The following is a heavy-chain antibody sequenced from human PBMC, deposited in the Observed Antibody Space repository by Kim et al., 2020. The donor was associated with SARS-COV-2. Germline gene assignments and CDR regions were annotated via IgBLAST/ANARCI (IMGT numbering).Heavy chain of an antibody. D-gene: IGHD3-10*01. V-gene: IGHV1-46*01. J-gene: IGHJ4*02. Sequence: SAQKCRGRVTMTRDTSTSTVYMELSSLRSEDTAVYYCATEEYYYGSGVDYWGQGTLVTVSS. CDR3: ATEEYYYGSGVDY.